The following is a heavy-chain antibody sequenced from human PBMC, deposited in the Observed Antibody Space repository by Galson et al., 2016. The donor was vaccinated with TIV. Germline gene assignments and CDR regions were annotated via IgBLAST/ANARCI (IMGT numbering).Heavy chain of an antibody. CDR3: AREGYSDSSGYYFTYYYYGMDV. J-gene: IGHJ6*02. CDR2: INPNSGGT. CDR1: GYTFSFYY. V-gene: IGHV1-2*02. Sequence: SVKVSCKASGYTFSFYYIHWVRQAPGQGLEWMGWINPNSGGTEYPQTFQGRVTMTRDPSINTAYLELSSLRSDDTAVYYCAREGYSDSSGYYFTYYYYGMDVWGQGTTVIVSS. D-gene: IGHD3-22*01.